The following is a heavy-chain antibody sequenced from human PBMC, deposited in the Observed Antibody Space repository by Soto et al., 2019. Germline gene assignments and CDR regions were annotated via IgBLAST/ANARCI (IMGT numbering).Heavy chain of an antibody. Sequence: VGSLRLSCAASGFFFNGFDMSWVRQAPGMGLEWVSTISTNAGNINYAGSVRGRFSISRDSSKNSVDLQMNSLRVEDTAVYFCTKGSIPAVGRVFFESWGQGTLVTSPQ. CDR1: GFFFNGFD. J-gene: IGHJ4*02. CDR3: TKGSIPAVGRVFFES. V-gene: IGHV3-23*01. D-gene: IGHD6-13*01. CDR2: ISTNAGNI.